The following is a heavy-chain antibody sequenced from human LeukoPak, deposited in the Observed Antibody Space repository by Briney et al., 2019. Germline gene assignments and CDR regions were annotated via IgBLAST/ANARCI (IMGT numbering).Heavy chain of an antibody. CDR1: GGTFSSYA. Sequence: SVKVSCKASGGTFSSYAISWVRQAPGQGLEWMGGIIPIFGTANYAQKFQGRVTITADKSTSTAYMELSSLRSEDTAVYYCARGAADYYDSPYDYWGQGTLVTVSS. J-gene: IGHJ4*02. V-gene: IGHV1-69*06. D-gene: IGHD3-22*01. CDR2: IIPIFGTA. CDR3: ARGAADYYDSPYDY.